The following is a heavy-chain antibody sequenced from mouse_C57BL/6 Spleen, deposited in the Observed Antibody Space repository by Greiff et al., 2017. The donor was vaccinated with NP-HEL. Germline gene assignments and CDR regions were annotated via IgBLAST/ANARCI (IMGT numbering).Heavy chain of an antibody. CDR1: GYTFTDYN. V-gene: IGHV1-22*01. CDR2: INPNNGGT. Sequence: EVQLQQSGPELVKPGASVKMSCKASGYTFTDYNMHWVKQSHGKSLEWIGYINPNNGGTSYNQKFKGKATLTVNKSSSTAYMELRILTSEDAAVYYGARQDYGNYGGYWGQGTTLTVSA. D-gene: IGHD2-1*01. CDR3: ARQDYGNYGGY. J-gene: IGHJ2*01.